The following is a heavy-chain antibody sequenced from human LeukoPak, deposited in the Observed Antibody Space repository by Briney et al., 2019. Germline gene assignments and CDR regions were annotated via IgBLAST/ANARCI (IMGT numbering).Heavy chain of an antibody. J-gene: IGHJ3*02. CDR1: GGSISSYY. CDR2: IYYSGSA. CDR3: AKEDSGNYYDPGAFDI. D-gene: IGHD1-26*01. Sequence: SETLSLTCTVSGGSISSYYWSWIRQSPGKGLEWIGYIYYSGSANYNPSLKSRVTIVVDTSKNQFSLKLRSVTAADTAVYYCAKEDSGNYYDPGAFDIWGQGTMVTVSS. V-gene: IGHV4-59*01.